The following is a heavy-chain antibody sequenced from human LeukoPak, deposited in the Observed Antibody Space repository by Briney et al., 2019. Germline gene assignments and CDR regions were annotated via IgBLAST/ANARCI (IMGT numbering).Heavy chain of an antibody. CDR1: GQSLTGYF. CDR2: IDPNTGDT. D-gene: IGHD3-10*01. J-gene: IGHJ4*02. CDR3: ARLGLHGSGTYYFFDY. Sequence: AASVKVSCKASGQSLTGYFIHWVRQAPGQGLEWVGRIDPNTGDTIYAQNFQGRVTVTSATSISTAYMELSRLTSDDTAVYFCARLGLHGSGTYYFFDYWGQGTLVTVSS. V-gene: IGHV1-2*06.